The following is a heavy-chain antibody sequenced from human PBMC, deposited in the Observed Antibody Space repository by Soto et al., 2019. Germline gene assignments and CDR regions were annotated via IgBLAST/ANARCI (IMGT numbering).Heavy chain of an antibody. Sequence: GASVKVSCKASGYTFTGYYMHWVRQAPGQGLEWMGWINPNSGGTNYAQKFQGRVTMTRDTSISTAYMELSRLRSEDTAVYYCARYTYYGSGIIVPWFDPWGQGTLVTVSS. V-gene: IGHV1-2*02. CDR3: ARYTYYGSGIIVPWFDP. J-gene: IGHJ5*02. D-gene: IGHD3-10*01. CDR1: GYTFTGYY. CDR2: INPNSGGT.